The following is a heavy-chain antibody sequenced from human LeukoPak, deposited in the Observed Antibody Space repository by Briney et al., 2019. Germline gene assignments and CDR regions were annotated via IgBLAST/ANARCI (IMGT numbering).Heavy chain of an antibody. CDR1: GYTLTELS. V-gene: IGHV1-24*01. J-gene: IGHJ3*02. CDR2: FDPEDGET. CDR3: ATSRETTNVLLPPGRPGRNAFDI. D-gene: IGHD3-10*01. Sequence: ASVKVSCKVSGYTLTELSMHWVRQAPGKGLEWMGGFDPEDGETIYAQKFQGRVTMTEDTSTDTAYMELSSLRSEDTAVYYCATSRETTNVLLPPGRPGRNAFDIWGQGTMVTVSS.